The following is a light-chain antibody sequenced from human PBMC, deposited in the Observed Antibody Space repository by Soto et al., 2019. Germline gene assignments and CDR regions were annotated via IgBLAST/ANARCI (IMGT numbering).Light chain of an antibody. CDR2: DAS. CDR3: QQRSHWPPLT. Sequence: EIVLTQSPATLSMSPGERATLSCRASQSVSTYLAWYQQKPGQAPRLLIFDASNRASGIPSRLSGSESGTNCPRTIGRLEPEDLGDYFCQQRSHWPPLTVGGRTKVEIK. V-gene: IGKV3-11*01. CDR1: QSVSTY. J-gene: IGKJ4*02.